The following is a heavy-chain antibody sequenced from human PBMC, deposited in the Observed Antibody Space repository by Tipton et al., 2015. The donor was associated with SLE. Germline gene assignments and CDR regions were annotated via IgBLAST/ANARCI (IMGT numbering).Heavy chain of an antibody. CDR1: SESFSGYF. V-gene: IGHV4-34*01. J-gene: IGHJ4*02. CDR2: VNSLGTI. Sequence: LRLSCAVYSESFSGYFCSWIRQSPGKGLEWIGEVNSLGTINYSPSLKSRLTISLDTSKNHFSLKLSSVTAADTAVYYCARDLPGVTTGQFDYWGQGTLVTVSS. CDR3: ARDLPGVTTGQFDY. D-gene: IGHD4-11*01.